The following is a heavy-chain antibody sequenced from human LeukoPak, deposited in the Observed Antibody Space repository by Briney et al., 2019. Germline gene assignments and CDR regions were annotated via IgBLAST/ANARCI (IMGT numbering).Heavy chain of an antibody. J-gene: IGHJ3*02. CDR2: INPNSGDT. V-gene: IGHV1-2*02. D-gene: IGHD5-24*01. CDR1: GYTFTGYY. CDR3: ARVRDGYNDAYDI. Sequence: ASVKVSCKASGYTFTGYYMHWVRQAPGQGLEWMGWINPNSGDTNYAQKFQGRVTTTRDTSISTVYMELNRLKSEDTAVYYCARVRDGYNDAYDIWGQGTMVIVSS.